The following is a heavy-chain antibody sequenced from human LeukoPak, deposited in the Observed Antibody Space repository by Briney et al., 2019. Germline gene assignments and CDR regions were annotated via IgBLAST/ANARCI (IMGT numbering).Heavy chain of an antibody. D-gene: IGHD3-22*01. CDR3: GKSRFDSSGPLVY. V-gene: IGHV3-30*02. Sequence: PGGSLRLSCAASGFTFSSYGMHWVRQAPGKGLEWVAFIRYDGSNKYYADSVKGRFTISRDNSKNTLYLQMNSLRAEDTAVYYCGKSRFDSSGPLVYWGQGTLVTVSS. CDR2: IRYDGSNK. J-gene: IGHJ4*02. CDR1: GFTFSSYG.